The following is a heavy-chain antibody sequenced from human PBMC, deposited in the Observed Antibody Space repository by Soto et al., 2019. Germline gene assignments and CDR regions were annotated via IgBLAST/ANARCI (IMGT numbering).Heavy chain of an antibody. CDR2: IWYDGSNK. D-gene: IGHD3-3*01. V-gene: IGHV3-33*01. Sequence: PGGSLRLSCAASGFTFSSYGMHWVRQAPGKGLEWVAVIWYDGSNKYYADSVKGRFTISRDNSKNTLYLQMNSLRAEDTAVYYCARGYYDFWSDRTSYYYYYYMDVWGKGTTVTVSS. CDR1: GFTFSSYG. J-gene: IGHJ6*03. CDR3: ARGYYDFWSDRTSYYYYYYMDV.